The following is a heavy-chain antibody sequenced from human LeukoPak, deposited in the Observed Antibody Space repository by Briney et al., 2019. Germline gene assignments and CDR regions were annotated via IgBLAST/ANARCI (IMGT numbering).Heavy chain of an antibody. CDR3: ARDYDFWSGYYMGDYYYMDV. CDR1: GFTFSSYS. D-gene: IGHD3-3*01. CDR2: ISSSSSTI. V-gene: IGHV3-48*01. Sequence: PGGSLRLSCAASGFTFSSYSMNWVRQAPGKGLEWVSYISSSSSTIYYADSVKGRFTISRDNAKNSLYLQMNSLRAEDTAVYYCARDYDFWSGYYMGDYYYMDVWGKGTTVTVSS. J-gene: IGHJ6*03.